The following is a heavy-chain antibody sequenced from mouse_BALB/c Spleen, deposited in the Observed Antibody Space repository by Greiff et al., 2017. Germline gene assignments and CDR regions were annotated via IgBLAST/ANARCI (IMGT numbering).Heavy chain of an antibody. D-gene: IGHD2-1*01. J-gene: IGHJ4*01. CDR1: GFSLTSYG. CDR3: AKRDGNYVGAMDY. Sequence: VKLMESGPSLVQPSQSLSITCTVSGFSLTSYGVHWVRQSPGKGLEWLGVIWRGGSTDYNAAFMSRLSITKDNSKSQVFFKMNSLQADDTAIYYCAKRDGNYVGAMDYWGQGTSVTVSS. V-gene: IGHV2-5-1*01. CDR2: IWRGGST.